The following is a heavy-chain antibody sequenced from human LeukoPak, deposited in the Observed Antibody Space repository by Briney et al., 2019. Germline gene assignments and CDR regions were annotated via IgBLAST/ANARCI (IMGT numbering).Heavy chain of an antibody. V-gene: IGHV3-23*01. CDR1: GFTFSSYA. CDR3: ARSTSYHFDS. Sequence: GGSLRLSCAASGFTFSSYAMSWVRQAPGKGLEWVSAISGSGGSTYYADSVKGRFTISRDTSNNTLILQMHSLGVEDTAVYYCARSTSYHFDSWGQGTLVTVSS. J-gene: IGHJ4*02. CDR2: ISGSGGST. D-gene: IGHD2-2*01.